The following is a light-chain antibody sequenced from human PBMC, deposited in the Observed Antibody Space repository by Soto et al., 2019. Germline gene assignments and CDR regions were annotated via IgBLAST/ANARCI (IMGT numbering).Light chain of an antibody. CDR3: QQRYIWPPFT. CDR2: WAS. Sequence: DIVMTQSPDSLAVSLGERATINCKSSQSVLYSSNNKNYLAWYQQRPGQPPKLLIYWASTRESGVPDRFSGSGSGTDFTLTITSLQAEDVAVYYCQQRYIWPPFTFGPGTKVDIK. CDR1: QSVLYSSNNKNY. V-gene: IGKV4-1*01. J-gene: IGKJ3*01.